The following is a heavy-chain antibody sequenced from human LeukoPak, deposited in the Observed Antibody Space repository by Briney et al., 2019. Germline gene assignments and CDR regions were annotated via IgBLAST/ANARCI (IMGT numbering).Heavy chain of an antibody. CDR2: FTSKTDGGTI. D-gene: IGHD4-17*01. Sequence: GGSLTLSCAASGFTFSNAWMSWVRQAPGKGLEWVGRFTSKTDGGTIEYAAPVKGRFIISRDDSKNTLYLQMNSLKTEDTAVYYCTTEPTTPEVYLGQGTLVTVSS. J-gene: IGHJ4*02. CDR1: GFTFSNAW. CDR3: TTEPTTPEVY. V-gene: IGHV3-15*01.